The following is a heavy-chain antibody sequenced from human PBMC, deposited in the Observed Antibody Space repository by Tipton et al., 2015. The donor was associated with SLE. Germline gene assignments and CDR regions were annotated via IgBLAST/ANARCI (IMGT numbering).Heavy chain of an antibody. D-gene: IGHD2-21*02. CDR2: ISSSSSYI. V-gene: IGHV3-21*01. CDR1: GFTFSSYS. Sequence: SLRLSCAASGFTFSSYSMNWVRQAPGKGLEWVSSISSSSSYIYYADSVKGRFTISRDNSKNTLYLQMNSLRAEDTAVYYCARAEVVVTAIDIWGQGTMVTVSS. CDR3: ARAEVVVTAIDI. J-gene: IGHJ3*02.